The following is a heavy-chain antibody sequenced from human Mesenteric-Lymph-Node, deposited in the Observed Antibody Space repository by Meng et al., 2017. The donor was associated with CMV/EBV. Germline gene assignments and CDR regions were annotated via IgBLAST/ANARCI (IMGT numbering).Heavy chain of an antibody. Sequence: GGSLRLSCAASGFTFSNYDMNWVRQAPGKGLEWVSHISSSSRIIYADSVKGRFTISRDTAKNSLYLQMNSLRAEDTALYYCARERVIAAAGVFDYWGQGTLVTVSS. CDR3: ARERVIAAAGVFDY. CDR1: GFTFSNYD. V-gene: IGHV3-48*04. D-gene: IGHD6-13*01. CDR2: ISSSSRI. J-gene: IGHJ4*02.